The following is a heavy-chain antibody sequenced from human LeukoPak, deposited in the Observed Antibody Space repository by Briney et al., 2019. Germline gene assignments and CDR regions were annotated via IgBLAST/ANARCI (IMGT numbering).Heavy chain of an antibody. CDR3: ARADSSGFHPYDY. Sequence: SETLSLPCTVSGGSISSHYWIWIRQPPGKGLEWIGYIYYSGSTNYNPSLKSRVTISVDTSKNQFPLKLSSVTAADTAVYYCARADSSGFHPYDYWGQGTLVTVSS. J-gene: IGHJ4*02. D-gene: IGHD6-19*01. CDR1: GGSISSHY. V-gene: IGHV4-59*11. CDR2: IYYSGST.